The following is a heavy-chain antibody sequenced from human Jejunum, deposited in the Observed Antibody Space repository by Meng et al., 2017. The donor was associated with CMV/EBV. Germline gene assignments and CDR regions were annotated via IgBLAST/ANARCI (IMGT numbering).Heavy chain of an antibody. CDR3: AKSVQDSSSGCVDYYYGMDV. CDR1: YG. D-gene: IGHD6-19*01. V-gene: IGHV3-30*02. Sequence: YGMHWVRQAPGKGLEWVAFIRFDGGKKYYGDSVKGRFTISRDDSENTLHLQMNSLKPEDTGDYYCAKSVQDSSSGCVDYYYGMDVWGQGTTVTVSS. CDR2: IRFDGGKK. J-gene: IGHJ6*02.